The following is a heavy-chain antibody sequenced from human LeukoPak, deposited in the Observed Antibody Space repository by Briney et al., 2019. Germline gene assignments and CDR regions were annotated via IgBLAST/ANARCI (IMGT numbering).Heavy chain of an antibody. Sequence: LVKVSCKASGGTFSSYAISWVRQAPGQGLEWMGRIIPIFGTANYAQKFQGRVTITTDESTSTAYMELSSLRSEATAVYYCARDHGYNLVEGYWGQGTLVTVSS. D-gene: IGHD5-24*01. CDR1: GGTFSSYA. J-gene: IGHJ4*02. CDR3: ARDHGYNLVEGY. CDR2: IIPIFGTA. V-gene: IGHV1-69*05.